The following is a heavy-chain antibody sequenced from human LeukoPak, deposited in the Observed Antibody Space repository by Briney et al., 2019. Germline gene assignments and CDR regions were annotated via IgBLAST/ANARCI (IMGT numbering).Heavy chain of an antibody. J-gene: IGHJ5*02. CDR2: IRYDGSNK. CDR1: GFTFSSYG. D-gene: IGHD1-20*01. Sequence: GGSLRLSCAASGFTFSSYGMHWVRQAPGRGLEWVAFIRYDGSNKYYADSVKGRFTISRDNSKNTLYLQMNSLRAEDTAVYYCARELTWKYNWNLFDPWGQGTLVTVSS. V-gene: IGHV3-30*02. CDR3: ARELTWKYNWNLFDP.